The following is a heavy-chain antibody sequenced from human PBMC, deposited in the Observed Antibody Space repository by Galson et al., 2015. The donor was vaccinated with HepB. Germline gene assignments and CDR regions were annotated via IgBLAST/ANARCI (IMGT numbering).Heavy chain of an antibody. V-gene: IGHV1-69*13. Sequence: SVKVSCKASGGTFSSYAISWVRQAPGQGLEWMGGIIPIFGTANYAQKFQGRVTITADESTSTAYMELSSLRSEDTAVYYCARSHSGSYPRDYYYYYMDVWGKGTTVTVSS. CDR3: ARSHSGSYPRDYYYYYMDV. J-gene: IGHJ6*03. CDR1: GGTFSSYA. CDR2: IIPIFGTA. D-gene: IGHD1-26*01.